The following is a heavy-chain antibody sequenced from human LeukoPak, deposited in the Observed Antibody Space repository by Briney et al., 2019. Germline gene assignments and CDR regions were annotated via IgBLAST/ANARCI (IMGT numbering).Heavy chain of an antibody. Sequence: GGSLRLSCVASGFDFGTYAMSWVRQAPGKGLEWVSGISGSGGSTYYADSVKGRFTISRVYSKNTLYLQMNSLRAEDTAVYYCAKDAGVDIVVAPAHGMDVWGQGTTVTVSS. J-gene: IGHJ6*02. CDR3: AKDAGVDIVVAPAHGMDV. D-gene: IGHD2-2*01. CDR2: ISGSGGST. CDR1: GFDFGTYA. V-gene: IGHV3-23*01.